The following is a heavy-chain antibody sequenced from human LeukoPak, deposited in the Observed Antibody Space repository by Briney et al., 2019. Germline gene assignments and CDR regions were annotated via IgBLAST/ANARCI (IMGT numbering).Heavy chain of an antibody. CDR2: TYYRSKWYN. J-gene: IGHJ4*02. Sequence: SQTLSLTFAISGDSVSSSNAIWNWIRQSPSRGLEWLGRTYYRSKWYNDYAVSVKSRITINPDTSKNQFSLQLNSVTPDDTAVYYCARSSGWVHFDYWGQGTLVSVSS. D-gene: IGHD6-19*01. CDR3: ARSSGWVHFDY. CDR1: GDSVSSSNAI. V-gene: IGHV6-1*01.